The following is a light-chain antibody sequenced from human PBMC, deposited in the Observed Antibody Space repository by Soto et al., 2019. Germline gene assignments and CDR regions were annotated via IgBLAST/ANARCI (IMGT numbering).Light chain of an antibody. V-gene: IGKV1-39*01. CDR1: QRINTY. Sequence: DLQMTQSPSSLSASVGDRVTITCRASQRINTYVNWYQQRPGKAPKLLIYAASILQRGVPSKFSGSGSGSEFSLTIHSLQPDDFATYYCQQSYTTPLTFGGGTKVEI. CDR2: AAS. J-gene: IGKJ4*01. CDR3: QQSYTTPLT.